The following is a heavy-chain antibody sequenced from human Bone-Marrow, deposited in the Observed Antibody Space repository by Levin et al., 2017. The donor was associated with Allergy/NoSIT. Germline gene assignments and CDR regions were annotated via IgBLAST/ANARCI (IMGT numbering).Heavy chain of an antibody. J-gene: IGHJ2*01. CDR2: ISSSGSTK. V-gene: IGHV3-48*03. CDR1: GFTFSDYE. D-gene: IGHD2-21*02. Sequence: GASVKVSCVASGFTFSDYEMNWVRQAPGKGLEWISYISSSGSTKYYADFVKGRFTISNKNSLYLEMNNLSAEDTAIYYCARDKRSDGVTPDWYFDLWGRGTLVTVSS. CDR3: ARDKRSDGVTPDWYFDL.